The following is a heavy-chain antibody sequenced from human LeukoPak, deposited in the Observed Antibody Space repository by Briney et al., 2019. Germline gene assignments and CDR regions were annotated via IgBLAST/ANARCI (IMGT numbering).Heavy chain of an antibody. Sequence: ASVKLSCKASGYTFTSYAMHWVRHAPRQRREWMGWINAGNGNTKYSQKFQGRVTITRDTSASTAYMELSSLRSEDTAVYYCARLLWFGELGYWGQGTLVTVSS. D-gene: IGHD3-10*01. V-gene: IGHV1-3*01. J-gene: IGHJ4*02. CDR3: ARLLWFGELGY. CDR2: INAGNGNT. CDR1: GYTFTSYA.